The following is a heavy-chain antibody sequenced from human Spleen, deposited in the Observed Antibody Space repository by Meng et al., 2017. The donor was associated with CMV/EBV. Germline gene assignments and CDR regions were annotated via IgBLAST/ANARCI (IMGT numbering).Heavy chain of an antibody. Sequence: QVPLQQWGAGLLKPSETLSLTCAVYGGSFSGYYWSWIRQPPGKGLEWIGEINHSGSTNYNPSLKSRVTISVDTSKNQFSLKLSSVTAADTAVYYCARGRINWNYGIDYWGQGTLVTVSS. V-gene: IGHV4-34*01. CDR2: INHSGST. D-gene: IGHD1-7*01. CDR1: GGSFSGYY. J-gene: IGHJ4*02. CDR3: ARGRINWNYGIDY.